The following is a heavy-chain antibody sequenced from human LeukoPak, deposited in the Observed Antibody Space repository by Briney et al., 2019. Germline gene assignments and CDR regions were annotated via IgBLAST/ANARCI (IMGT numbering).Heavy chain of an antibody. D-gene: IGHD1-26*01. CDR3: VRDKGELGIDY. CDR1: GFTFSTYA. CDR2: IGSNGVNT. Sequence: GGSLRLSCTASGFTFSTYAMGWARQAPGKGLEWVSGIGSNGVNTYYADSAKGRFTVSRDNSKNTVYLQMNNLRAEDTALYYCVRDKGELGIDYWGQGTLVTVSS. V-gene: IGHV3-23*01. J-gene: IGHJ4*02.